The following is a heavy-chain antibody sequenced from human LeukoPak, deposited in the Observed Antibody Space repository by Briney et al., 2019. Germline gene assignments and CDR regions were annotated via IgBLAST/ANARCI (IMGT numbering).Heavy chain of an antibody. CDR3: ARESYGDYVWGYYYYYMDV. D-gene: IGHD3-16*01. CDR1: GYTFTSYG. V-gene: IGHV1-18*01. J-gene: IGHJ6*03. CDR2: ISAYSGNT. Sequence: ASVKVSCKASGYTFTSYGISWVRQAPGQGLEWMGWISAYSGNTNYAQKLQGRVTMTTDTSTSTAYMELRSLRSDDTAVYYCARESYGDYVWGYYYYYMDVWGKGTTVTVSS.